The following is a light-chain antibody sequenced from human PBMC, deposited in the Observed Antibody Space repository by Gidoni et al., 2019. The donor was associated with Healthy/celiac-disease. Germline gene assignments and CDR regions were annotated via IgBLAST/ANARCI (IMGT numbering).Light chain of an antibody. Sequence: DIVISQSPLSLPVTPGEPASISCRSSQSLLHSNGYNYLQLYLQKPGQTPQLLICLGSNRASGVPGRFSGSGSGKDITMKSSRVEAEDVGVYCCMQALQTPRTFGQGTKVEIK. CDR3: MQALQTPRT. J-gene: IGKJ1*01. CDR2: LGS. CDR1: QSLLHSNGYNY. V-gene: IGKV2-28*01.